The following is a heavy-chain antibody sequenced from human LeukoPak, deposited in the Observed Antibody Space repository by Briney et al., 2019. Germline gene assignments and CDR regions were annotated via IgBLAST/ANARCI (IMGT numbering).Heavy chain of an antibody. D-gene: IGHD3-22*01. J-gene: IGHJ5*02. CDR2: INSDGINT. CDR3: ARDLGQYYDTSDNWFDP. Sequence: PGGSLRLSCAASGFTFSNYWMHWVRQAPGKGLVWVSHINSDGINTSYADSVKGRFTISRDNAKNTLNLQVNSLRAEDTAVYYCARDLGQYYDTSDNWFDPWGQGTLVTVSS. CDR1: GFTFSNYW. V-gene: IGHV3-74*01.